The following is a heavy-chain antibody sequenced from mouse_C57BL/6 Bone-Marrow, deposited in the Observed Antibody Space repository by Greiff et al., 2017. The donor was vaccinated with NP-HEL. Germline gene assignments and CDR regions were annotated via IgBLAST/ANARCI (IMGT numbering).Heavy chain of an antibody. J-gene: IGHJ4*01. CDR1: GYTFTSSW. Sequence: QVQLQQPGAELVKPGASVKLSCKASGYTFTSSWMHWVKQRPGRGLEWIGRIDPNSGGTKYNEKFKSKATLTVDTPSSTAYMQLSSLTSEDSAVYYCARGRRDGYYYAMDYWGQGTSVTVSS. CDR3: ARGRRDGYYYAMDY. V-gene: IGHV1-72*01. CDR2: IDPNSGGT. D-gene: IGHD2-3*01.